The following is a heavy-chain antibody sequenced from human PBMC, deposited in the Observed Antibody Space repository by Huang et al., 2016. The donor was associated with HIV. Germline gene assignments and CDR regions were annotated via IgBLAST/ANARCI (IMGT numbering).Heavy chain of an antibody. D-gene: IGHD6-19*01. CDR3: ARQWGRVAGFLNWYPYYFDW. CDR1: DVSVVRGSYF. CDR2: FHLCTGT. V-gene: IGHV4-39*01. J-gene: IGHJ4*02. Sequence: LQESGPRLVRPAETLYATCNVADVSVVRGSYFWAWLRRAPGKGLDWIGSFHLCTGTYFIRALRGGVTVSRGAASSQLSLWLTAVTAADSATYFGARQWGRVAGFLNWYPYYFDWWGRGHFVAVSS.